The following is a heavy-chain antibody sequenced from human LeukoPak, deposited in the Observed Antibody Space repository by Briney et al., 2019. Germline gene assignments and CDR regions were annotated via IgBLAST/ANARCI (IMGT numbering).Heavy chain of an antibody. J-gene: IGHJ4*02. Sequence: GGSLRLSCAASGFSFSSFWMHWVRQAPGKGLVWVSHITSDGSSTNYADSVKGRFTISRDNAKNSLYLQMNSLRAEDTAVYYCARDSYGSGSYYRIDYWGQGTLVTVSS. CDR1: GFSFSSFW. V-gene: IGHV3-74*01. CDR3: ARDSYGSGSYYRIDY. D-gene: IGHD3-10*01. CDR2: ITSDGSST.